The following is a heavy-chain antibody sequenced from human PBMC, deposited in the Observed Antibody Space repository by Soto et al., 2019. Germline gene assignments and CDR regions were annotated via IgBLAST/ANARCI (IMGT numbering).Heavy chain of an antibody. D-gene: IGHD6-6*01. CDR2: IYHSGSA. V-gene: IGHV4-30-2*01. J-gene: IGHJ4*02. CDR1: GGSISSGGYS. Sequence: PSETLSLTCAVSGGSISSGGYSWGWIRQPPGKGLEWIGYIYHSGSAYYNPSLKSRVTISVDRSNNQFPLNLRSVTAADTAVYYCARNAYSSSPAYYFDFWGQGTLVTVSS. CDR3: ARNAYSSSPAYYFDF.